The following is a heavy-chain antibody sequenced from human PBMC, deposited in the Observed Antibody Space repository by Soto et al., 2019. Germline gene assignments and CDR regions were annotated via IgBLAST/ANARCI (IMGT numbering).Heavy chain of an antibody. CDR2: ISAYNDNA. CDR1: GYTFKSFG. CDR3: ARDSGSDWYRGDHGMDV. D-gene: IGHD2-21*02. J-gene: IGHJ6*02. V-gene: IGHV1-18*01. Sequence: VQSGAEVKKPGASVKVSCKASGYTFKSFGFSWVRQAPGQGLEWMGWISAYNDNAKYAQKVQDRVTMTTDTSTSTAYMELRSLRSDDTAVYYCARDSGSDWYRGDHGMDVWGQGTTVTVSS.